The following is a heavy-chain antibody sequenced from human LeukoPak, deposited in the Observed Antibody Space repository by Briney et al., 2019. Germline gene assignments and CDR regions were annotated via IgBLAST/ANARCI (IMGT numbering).Heavy chain of an antibody. D-gene: IGHD6-13*01. CDR1: GGSISSYY. V-gene: IGHV4-59*01. Sequence: KPSETLSLTCTVSGGSISSYYWSWIRQPPGEGLEWIGYIYYSGSTNYNPSLKSRVTISVDTSKNQFSLKLSSVTAADTAVYYCARSSSSWYGHFDYWGQGTLVTVSS. J-gene: IGHJ4*02. CDR3: ARSSSSWYGHFDY. CDR2: IYYSGST.